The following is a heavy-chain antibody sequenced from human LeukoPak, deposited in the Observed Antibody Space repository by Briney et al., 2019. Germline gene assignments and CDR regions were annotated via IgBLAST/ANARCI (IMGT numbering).Heavy chain of an antibody. CDR3: ARDNSVGDNAWWFDP. V-gene: IGHV1-69*05. J-gene: IGHJ5*02. D-gene: IGHD1-26*01. Sequence: SVKLSCKASGGTFSSYAISWVRQAPGQGLEWMGGIIPIFGTANYAQKLQGRVTMTTDTSTSTAYMELRSLRSDDTAVYYCARDNSVGDNAWWFDPWGQGTLVTVSS. CDR1: GGTFSSYA. CDR2: IIPIFGTA.